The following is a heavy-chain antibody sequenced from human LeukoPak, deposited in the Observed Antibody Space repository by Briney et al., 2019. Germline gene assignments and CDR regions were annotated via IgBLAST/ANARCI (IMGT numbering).Heavy chain of an antibody. J-gene: IGHJ4*02. CDR1: GGSISSSSYY. CDR2: IYYSGST. V-gene: IGHV4-39*07. CDR3: ARMHSSSWYDY. D-gene: IGHD6-13*01. Sequence: PSETLSLTCTVSGGSISSSSYYWGWIRQPPGKGLEWIGSIYYSGSTYYNPSLKSRVTISVDTSKNQFSLNLSSVTAADTAVYYCARMHSSSWYDYWGQGTLVTVSS.